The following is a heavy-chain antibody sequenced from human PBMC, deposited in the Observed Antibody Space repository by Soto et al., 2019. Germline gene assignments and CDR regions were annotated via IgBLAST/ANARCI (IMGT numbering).Heavy chain of an antibody. D-gene: IGHD6-13*01. CDR1: GFTFSSHV. J-gene: IGHJ5*02. CDR3: AKDATSLGLRGYSSSWYGWFDP. V-gene: IGHV3-23*01. Sequence: EVQLLESGGGLVQPGGSLRLSCTASGFTFSSHVMSWVRQAPGKGLEWVSAASARNSNTYYADSVEGRFTISRDNSKSTVYLQLDSRRVEDTAVYHCAKDATSLGLRGYSSSWYGWFDPWGQGTLVVCSS. CDR2: ASARNSNT.